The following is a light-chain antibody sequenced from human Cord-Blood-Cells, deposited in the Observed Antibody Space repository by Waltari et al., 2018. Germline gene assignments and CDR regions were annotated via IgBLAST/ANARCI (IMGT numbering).Light chain of an antibody. Sequence: QSALTQPRSVSGSPGQSVTISCTGTRSDVGGYNYVSWYQQHPGKTPKLIIYDVSKRPSGVPDHFSGSKSGNTASLTISGLQAEDEADYYCCSYAGSYTWVFGGGTKLTVL. CDR2: DVS. J-gene: IGLJ3*02. CDR3: CSYAGSYTWV. CDR1: RSDVGGYNY. V-gene: IGLV2-11*01.